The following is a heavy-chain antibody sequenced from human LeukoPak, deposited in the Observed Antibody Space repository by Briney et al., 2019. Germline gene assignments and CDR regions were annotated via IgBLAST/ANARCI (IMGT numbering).Heavy chain of an antibody. CDR2: IWYDGSNK. V-gene: IGHV3-33*08. D-gene: IGHD3-10*01. CDR1: GFRFSSYA. Sequence: GGSLRLSCAASGFRFSSYAMSWVRQAPGKGLEWVAVIWYDGSNKYYADSVKGRFTISRDNSKNTLYLQMNSLRAEDTAVYYCARANYGSGSNYYYGMDVWGQGTTVTVSS. J-gene: IGHJ6*02. CDR3: ARANYGSGSNYYYGMDV.